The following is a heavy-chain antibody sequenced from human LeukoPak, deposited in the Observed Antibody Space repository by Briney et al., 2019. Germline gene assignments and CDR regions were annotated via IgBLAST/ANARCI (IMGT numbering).Heavy chain of an antibody. CDR2: IYYSGST. CDR1: GGSISSYY. D-gene: IGHD3-9*01. Sequence: SETLSLTCTVSGGSISSYYWSWIRQPPGKGLGWIGYIYYSGSTNYNPSLKSRVTISVDTSKNQFSLKLSSVTAADTAVYYCAGPYYDILTGYYRPTSGYYYGMDVWGQGTTVTVSS. V-gene: IGHV4-59*08. J-gene: IGHJ6*02. CDR3: AGPYYDILTGYYRPTSGYYYGMDV.